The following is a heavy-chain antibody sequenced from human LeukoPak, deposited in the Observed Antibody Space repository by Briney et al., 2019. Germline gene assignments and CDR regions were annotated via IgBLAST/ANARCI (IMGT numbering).Heavy chain of an antibody. Sequence: SETLSLTCTVSGGSVSSGSYYWSWIRQPPGKGLEWIGYIYYSGSTNYNPSLKSRVTISVDTSKNQFSLKLSSVTAADTAVYYCARDGWQQEGNWLDPWGQGTLVTVSS. V-gene: IGHV4-61*01. CDR2: IYYSGST. CDR1: GGSVSSGSYY. CDR3: ARDGWQQEGNWLDP. D-gene: IGHD6-13*01. J-gene: IGHJ5*02.